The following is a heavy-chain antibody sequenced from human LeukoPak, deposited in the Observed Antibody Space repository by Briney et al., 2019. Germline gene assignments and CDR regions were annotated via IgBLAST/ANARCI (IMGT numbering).Heavy chain of an antibody. CDR1: GFKFSNYA. V-gene: IGHV3-23*01. CDR2: LSGRGRHA. CDR3: AKVHYYDSSGMGGFDH. D-gene: IGHD3-22*01. Sequence: GGSLRLSCEASGFKFSNYAMSWVRQAPGKGLEWVSLLSGRGRHASYADSVKGRFTISRDSSKNTLYLQMNSLRADDTAVYYCAKVHYYDSSGMGGFDHWGQGTLVTVSS. J-gene: IGHJ4*02.